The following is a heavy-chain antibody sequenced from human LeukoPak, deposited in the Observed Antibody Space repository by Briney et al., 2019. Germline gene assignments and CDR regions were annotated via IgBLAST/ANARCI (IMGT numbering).Heavy chain of an antibody. CDR3: STERYSSVWYLAGEEY. CDR2: IKSKADGGTT. J-gene: IGHJ4*02. V-gene: IGHV3-15*01. Sequence: PGGSLRLSCAASGFSFSNAWMSWVRQAPGKGLEWVGRIKSKADGGTTEYAAPVKGRFTISRDDSKSTLYLQMNSLKTEDTGVYYCSTERYSSVWYLAGEEYWGQGTLVTVSS. D-gene: IGHD6-19*01. CDR1: GFSFSNAW.